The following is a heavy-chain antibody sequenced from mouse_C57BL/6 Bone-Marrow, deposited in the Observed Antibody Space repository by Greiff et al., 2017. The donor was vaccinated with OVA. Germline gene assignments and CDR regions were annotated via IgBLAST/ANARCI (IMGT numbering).Heavy chain of an antibody. V-gene: IGHV1-81*01. CDR3: ARYYDLDY. D-gene: IGHD2-4*01. Sequence: QVQLQQSGAELARPGASVKLSCKASGYTFTSYGISWVKQRTGQGLEWIGEIYPRSGTTYYNEKFKGKATLTADKSSSTAYMELRSLTSEDSAVYFCARYYDLDYWGQGTTLTVSS. CDR2: IYPRSGTT. CDR1: GYTFTSYG. J-gene: IGHJ2*01.